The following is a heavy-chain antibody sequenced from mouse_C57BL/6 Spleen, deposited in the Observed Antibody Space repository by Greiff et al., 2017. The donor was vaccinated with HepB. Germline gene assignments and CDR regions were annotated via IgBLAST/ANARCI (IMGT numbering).Heavy chain of an antibody. V-gene: IGHV1-81*01. J-gene: IGHJ2*01. CDR1: GYTFTSYG. D-gene: IGHD1-1*01. Sequence: VKLQESGAELARPGASVKLSCKASGYTFTSYGISWVKQRTGQGLEWIGEIYPRSGNTYYNEKFKGKATLTADKSSSTAYMELRSLTSEDSAVYFCAREDYGSSSYYFDYWGQGTTLTVSS. CDR2: IYPRSGNT. CDR3: AREDYGSSSYYFDY.